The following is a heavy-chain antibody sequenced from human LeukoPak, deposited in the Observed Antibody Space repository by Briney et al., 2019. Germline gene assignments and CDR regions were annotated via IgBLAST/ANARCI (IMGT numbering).Heavy chain of an antibody. D-gene: IGHD3-3*01. Sequence: SVKVSCKASGGTFSSYAISWVRQAPGQGLEWMGRIIPILGIANYAQKFQGRVTITADKSTSTAYMELSSLRSEDTAVYYCERSTIFGVVIILGYWGQGTLVTVSS. CDR1: GGTFSSYA. V-gene: IGHV1-69*04. J-gene: IGHJ4*02. CDR3: ERSTIFGVVIILGY. CDR2: IIPILGIA.